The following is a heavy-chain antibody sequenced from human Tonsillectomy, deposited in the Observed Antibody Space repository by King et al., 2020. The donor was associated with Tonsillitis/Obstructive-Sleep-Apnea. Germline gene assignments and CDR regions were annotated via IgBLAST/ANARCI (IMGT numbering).Heavy chain of an antibody. D-gene: IGHD3-3*01. Sequence: VQLVESGGGLVQPGGSLRLSCAASGFTFSSYSMNWVRQAPGKGLEWVSYISNSSSTIYYADSVKGRFTISRDNAKNSLYLQMNSLRDEDTAVYYCARDPLITIFGVVIFNSVYYIDYWGPGTLVTVSS. CDR2: ISNSSSTI. J-gene: IGHJ4*02. CDR3: ARDPLITIFGVVIFNSVYYIDY. CDR1: GFTFSSYS. V-gene: IGHV3-48*02.